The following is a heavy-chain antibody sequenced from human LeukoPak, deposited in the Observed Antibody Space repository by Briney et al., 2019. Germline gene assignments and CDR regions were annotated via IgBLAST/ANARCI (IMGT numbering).Heavy chain of an antibody. CDR3: ASTSPGYSSGWG. D-gene: IGHD6-19*01. CDR2: ISYDGSNK. J-gene: IGHJ4*02. V-gene: IGHV3-30*04. CDR1: GFTFSSYA. Sequence: GGSLRLSCAASGFTFSSYAMHWVRQAPGKGLEWVAVISYDGSNKYYADSVKGRFTISRDNSKNTLYLQMNSLRAEDTAVYYCASTSPGYSSGWGWGRGTLVTVSS.